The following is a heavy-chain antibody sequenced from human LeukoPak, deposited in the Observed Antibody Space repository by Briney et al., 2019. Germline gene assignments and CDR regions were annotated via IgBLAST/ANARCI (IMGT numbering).Heavy chain of an antibody. CDR2: IYYSGST. V-gene: IGHV4-59*01. CDR1: GGSISVCY. Sequence: SETLSLTCTVSGGSISVCYWSWIRQPPGKGLEWIGYIYYSGSTKYNPSLKSRVTMSVDTSRNQFSLKLSSVTAADTAVYYCARGGLENGYLSNDGFDIWGQGTMVTVSS. CDR3: ARGGLENGYLSNDGFDI. D-gene: IGHD3-22*01. J-gene: IGHJ3*02.